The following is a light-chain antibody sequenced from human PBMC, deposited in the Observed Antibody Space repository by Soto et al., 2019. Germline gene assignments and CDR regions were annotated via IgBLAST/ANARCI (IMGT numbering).Light chain of an antibody. CDR1: SSDVGRYDY. CDR3: CSFAGSYSYV. CDR2: DVT. J-gene: IGLJ1*01. Sequence: QSVLTQPRSVSGSPGQSVTISCTGTSSDVGRYDYVSWYQQYPGEAPKLIIYDVTERPSGVPDRFSGSKSGNTASLTISGLRAEDAAAYSCCSFAGSYSYVFGSGTKVTVL. V-gene: IGLV2-11*01.